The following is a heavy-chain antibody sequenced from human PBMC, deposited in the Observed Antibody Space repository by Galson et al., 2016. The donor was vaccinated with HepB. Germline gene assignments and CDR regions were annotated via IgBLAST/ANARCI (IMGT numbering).Heavy chain of an antibody. J-gene: IGHJ3*02. Sequence: SVKVSCKASGYSFISYAMQWVRQAPGQRLKWMGWINTGNGDTKYYQEFQGRVTITRDTSASTAHMELSSLRSEDTAIYYCARVMGGSYGAFDIWGQGTMVAVSS. CDR3: ARVMGGSYGAFDI. CDR1: GYSFISYA. CDR2: INTGNGDT. V-gene: IGHV1-3*04. D-gene: IGHD1-26*01.